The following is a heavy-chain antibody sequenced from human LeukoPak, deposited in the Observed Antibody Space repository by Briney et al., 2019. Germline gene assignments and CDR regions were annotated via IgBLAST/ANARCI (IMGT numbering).Heavy chain of an antibody. V-gene: IGHV3-30-3*01. J-gene: IGHJ4*02. D-gene: IGHD5-12*01. CDR1: GFIFSSYV. CDR3: ARDPWGGYSY. Sequence: GGSLRLSCAASGFIFSSYVMHWVRQAPGKGLEWVAVISYDGSNKYYADSVMGRFTISRDNSKNRLYLQMNSLRPEDTAVYYCARDPWGGYSYWGQGILVIVSS. CDR2: ISYDGSNK.